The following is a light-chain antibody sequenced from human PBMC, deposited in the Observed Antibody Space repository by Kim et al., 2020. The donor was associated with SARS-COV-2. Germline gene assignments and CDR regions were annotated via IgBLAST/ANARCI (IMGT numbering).Light chain of an antibody. CDR3: QQSFITPYT. V-gene: IGKV1-39*01. CDR2: SAS. CDR1: RGIRNY. Sequence: DIQMTQSPSSLSASVGDTVTITCRASRGIRNYVNWYQQKAGKAPELLIYSASSLQSGVPPRFRGSGSGTDFTLTINSLQPEDFATYCCQQSFITPYTFGQGTKLEI. J-gene: IGKJ2*01.